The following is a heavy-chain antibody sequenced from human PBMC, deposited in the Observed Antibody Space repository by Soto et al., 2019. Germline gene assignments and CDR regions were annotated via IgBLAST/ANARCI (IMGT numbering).Heavy chain of an antibody. CDR1: GFTFSSYG. CDR3: AKTPSGWPFDY. J-gene: IGHJ4*02. D-gene: IGHD6-19*01. Sequence: GGSLRLSCAASGFTFSSYGMHWVRQAPGKGLEWVSSISDSGSNTYYADSVKGRFTISRDNSKNTLYLQMSRLRAEDTAIYYCAKTPSGWPFDYWGQGTLVTVSS. V-gene: IGHV3-23*01. CDR2: ISDSGSNT.